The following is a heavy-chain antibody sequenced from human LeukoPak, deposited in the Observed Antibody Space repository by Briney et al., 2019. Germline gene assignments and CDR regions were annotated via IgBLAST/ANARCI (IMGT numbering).Heavy chain of an antibody. V-gene: IGHV3-7*01. CDR1: GFMFSDYW. CDR3: ARDAAYGYDRFDY. Sequence: PGGSLRLSCEATGFMFSDYWMAWVRQAPGKGLEWLANIKDDGSDKNYVESMKGRFTISRDNAKNSVYLQMNSLRVEDTAVYYCARDAAYGYDRFDYWGQGTQVTVSS. CDR2: IKDDGSDK. J-gene: IGHJ4*02. D-gene: IGHD5-18*01.